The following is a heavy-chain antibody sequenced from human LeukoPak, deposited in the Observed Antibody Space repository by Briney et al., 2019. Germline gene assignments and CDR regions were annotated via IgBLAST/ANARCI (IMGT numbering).Heavy chain of an antibody. CDR1: GFTFSSYG. CDR2: IRYDGSNK. CDR3: ASITILRGVGRPGFDP. Sequence: GGSLRLSCAASGFTFSSYGMHWVRQAPGKGLEWVAFIRYDGSNKYYADSVKGRFTISRDNSKNTLYLQMNSLRAEDTAVYYCASITILRGVGRPGFDPWGQGTLVTVSS. V-gene: IGHV3-30*02. D-gene: IGHD3-10*01. J-gene: IGHJ5*02.